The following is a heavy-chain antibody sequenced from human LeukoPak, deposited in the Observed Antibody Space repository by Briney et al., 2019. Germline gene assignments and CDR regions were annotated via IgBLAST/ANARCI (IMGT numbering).Heavy chain of an antibody. V-gene: IGHV1-2*04. CDR2: INPNSGGT. D-gene: IGHD2-2*01. Sequence: ASVRVSCKASGYTFTCYYMHWVRQAPGQGLEWMGWINPNSGGTNYAQKFQGWVTMTRDTSISTAYMELSRLRSDDTAVYYCARALVPAANAHFDYWGQGTLVTVSS. J-gene: IGHJ4*02. CDR3: ARALVPAANAHFDY. CDR1: GYTFTCYY.